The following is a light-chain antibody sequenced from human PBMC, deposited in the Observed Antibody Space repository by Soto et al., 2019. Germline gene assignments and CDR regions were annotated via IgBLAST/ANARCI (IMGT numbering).Light chain of an antibody. V-gene: IGKV4-1*01. J-gene: IGKJ4*01. CDR3: QHYYSSPLT. CDR2: WSS. CDR1: QSVLSSSDNKNY. Sequence: LVLTQSPDSLSVSLGERATINCKSSQSVLSSSDNKNYLAWYQQKPGQPRRLVISWSSTRGSGVADRCSGSGSGTDFTLTISSLQAEDVAVYYCQHYYSSPLTFGGGTKVDIK.